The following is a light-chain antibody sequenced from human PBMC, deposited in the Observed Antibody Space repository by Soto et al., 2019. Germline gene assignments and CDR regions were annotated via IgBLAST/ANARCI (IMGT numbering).Light chain of an antibody. CDR2: GAS. J-gene: IGKJ5*01. CDR1: QSVSSSY. CDR3: QQYGSSPRT. V-gene: IGKV3-20*01. Sequence: EIVLTQSPGTLSLSPGERATLSCRASQSVSSSYLGWYQQKPGQAPRLLIFGASNSATGIPDRFSGSGSGTDFTLTISRLEPEDFAVYYCQQYGSSPRTFGQGTRLEIK.